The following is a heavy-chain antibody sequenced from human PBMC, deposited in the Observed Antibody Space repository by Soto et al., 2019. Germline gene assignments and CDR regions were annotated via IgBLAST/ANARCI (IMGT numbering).Heavy chain of an antibody. J-gene: IGHJ6*03. CDR3: ARGYSSGWFSHYYYYMDV. D-gene: IGHD6-19*01. Sequence: GASVKVSCKASGYTFTGYYMHWVRQAPGQGLEWMGWINPNSGGTNYAQKFQGWVTMTRDTSISTAYMELSRLRSDDTAVYYCARGYSSGWFSHYYYYMDVWGKGTTVTVSS. CDR2: INPNSGGT. V-gene: IGHV1-2*04. CDR1: GYTFTGYY.